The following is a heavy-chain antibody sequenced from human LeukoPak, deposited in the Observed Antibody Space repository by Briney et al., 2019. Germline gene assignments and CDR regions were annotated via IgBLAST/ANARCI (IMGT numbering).Heavy chain of an antibody. J-gene: IGHJ4*02. CDR1: GGSIISGGYY. CDR2: IYYSGST. D-gene: IGHD2-2*01. CDR3: ARGRYCSSTSCYGSFDY. Sequence: SQTLSLTCTISGGSIISGGYYWSWIRQHPGKGLEWIGYIYYSGSTYYNPSLKSRVTISVDTSKNQFSLKLSSVTAADTAVYYCARGRYCSSTSCYGSFDYWGQGNLVSVSS. V-gene: IGHV4-31*03.